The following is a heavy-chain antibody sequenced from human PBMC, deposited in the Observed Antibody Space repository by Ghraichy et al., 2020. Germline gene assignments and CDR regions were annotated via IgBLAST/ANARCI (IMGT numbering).Heavy chain of an antibody. Sequence: GGSLRLSCAASGFTFSSYGMHWVRQAPGKGLEWVAVIWYDGSNKYYADSVKGRFTISRDNSKNTLYLQMNSLRAEDTAVYYCARGTDFWSGYYTTEYFDYWGQGTLVTVSS. V-gene: IGHV3-33*01. D-gene: IGHD3-3*01. CDR2: IWYDGSNK. J-gene: IGHJ4*02. CDR3: ARGTDFWSGYYTTEYFDY. CDR1: GFTFSSYG.